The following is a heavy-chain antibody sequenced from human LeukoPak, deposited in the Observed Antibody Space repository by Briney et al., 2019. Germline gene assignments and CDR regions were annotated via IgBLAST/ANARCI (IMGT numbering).Heavy chain of an antibody. CDR2: INWNGGST. Sequence: GGSLRLSCAASGFTFDDYGMSWVRQAPGKGLEWVSGINWNGGSTGYADSVKGRFTISRDNAKNSLYLQMNSLRAEDTAVYYCARDAALWFGELSSFDYWGQGTLVTVSS. D-gene: IGHD3-10*01. J-gene: IGHJ4*02. CDR3: ARDAALWFGELSSFDY. V-gene: IGHV3-20*04. CDR1: GFTFDDYG.